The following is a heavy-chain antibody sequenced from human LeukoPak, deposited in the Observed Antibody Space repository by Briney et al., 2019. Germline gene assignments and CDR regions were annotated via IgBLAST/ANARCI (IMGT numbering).Heavy chain of an antibody. CDR3: ARVGYRRPDHSLHPNAIDY. J-gene: IGHJ4*02. CDR2: ISAYNGNT. CDR1: GYTFTSYG. D-gene: IGHD6-25*01. V-gene: IGHV1-18*01. Sequence: ASVKVSCKASGYTFTSYGIIWVRQAPGQGLEWMGWISAYNGNTNYAQKLQGRVTMTTDTSTSTAYMELRSLRSDDTAVYYCARVGYRRPDHSLHPNAIDYWGQGTLVTVSS.